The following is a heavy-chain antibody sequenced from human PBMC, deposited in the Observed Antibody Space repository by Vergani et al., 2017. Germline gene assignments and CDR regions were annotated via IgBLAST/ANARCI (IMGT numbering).Heavy chain of an antibody. D-gene: IGHD3-22*01. J-gene: IGHJ6*02. CDR2: IIPIFGTA. CDR1: GGTFSSYA. Sequence: QVQLVQSGAEVKKPGSSVKVSCKASGGTFSSYAISWVRQAPGQGLEWMGGIIPIFGTANYAQKFQGRVTITADESTSTAYMELSSLRSEVTAVYYCARSPYYYDSSGYGGYYYYGMDVWGQGTTVTVSS. CDR3: ARSPYYYDSSGYGGYYYYGMDV. V-gene: IGHV1-69*12.